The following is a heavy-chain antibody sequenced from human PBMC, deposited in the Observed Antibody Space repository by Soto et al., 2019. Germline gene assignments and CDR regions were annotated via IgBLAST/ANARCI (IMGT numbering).Heavy chain of an antibody. V-gene: IGHV4-59*01. CDR3: ARTYSGSFGRHAFDI. CDR2: IYYSGST. D-gene: IGHD3-10*01. Sequence: QVQLQESGPGLVKPSETLSLTCSVSGGSIKSNYWSWIRQPPGKGLEWIGYIYYSGSTNYNPSLKSRVTISVDTSKNQFSLKLSSVTAADTAVYFCARTYSGSFGRHAFDIWGQGTMVTVSS. J-gene: IGHJ3*02. CDR1: GGSIKSNY.